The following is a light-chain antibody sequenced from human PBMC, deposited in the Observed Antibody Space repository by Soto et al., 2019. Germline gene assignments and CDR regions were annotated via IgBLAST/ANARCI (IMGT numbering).Light chain of an antibody. J-gene: IGLJ3*02. Sequence: QSALTQPRSVSGSPGQSVTISCTGTSSDVGGYNYVTWYQHHAGKAPKLRIYDVSKRPSGVPDRFSGSRSGNTAFLTISGLQAEDEAEYFCCSYAGSNTLVCGGGTKVTVL. CDR2: DVS. V-gene: IGLV2-11*01. CDR1: SSDVGGYNY. CDR3: CSYAGSNTLV.